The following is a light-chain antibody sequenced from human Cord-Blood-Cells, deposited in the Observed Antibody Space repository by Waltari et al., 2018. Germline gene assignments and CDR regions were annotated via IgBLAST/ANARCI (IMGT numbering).Light chain of an antibody. CDR3: NSRDSSGNHVV. Sequence: SSELTQDPAVSVSLGQTVRITCQAACLRRSYASWYQQKPGQAPVLVIYGKNNRPSGIPDRFSGSSSGNTASLTITGAQAEDEADYYCNSRDSSGNHVVFGGGTKLTVL. V-gene: IGLV3-19*01. CDR2: GKN. CDR1: CLRRSY. J-gene: IGLJ2*01.